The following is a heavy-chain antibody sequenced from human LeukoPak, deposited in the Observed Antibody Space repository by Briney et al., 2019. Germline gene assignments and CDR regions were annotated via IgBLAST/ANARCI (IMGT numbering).Heavy chain of an antibody. CDR3: ARGPIVVVTAANFDY. J-gene: IGHJ4*02. V-gene: IGHV1-69*06. CDR1: GGTFSSYA. Sequence: GASLKVSCKASGGTFSSYAISWVRKAPGQGLEGMGRIFPIFGTANYAQKFQGRVTITADKSTSTAYMELSSLRSEDTAVYYCARGPIVVVTAANFDYWGQGTLVTVSS. D-gene: IGHD2-21*02. CDR2: IFPIFGTA.